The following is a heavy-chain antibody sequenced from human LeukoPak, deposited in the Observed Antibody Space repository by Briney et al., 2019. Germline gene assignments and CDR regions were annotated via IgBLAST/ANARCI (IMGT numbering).Heavy chain of an antibody. J-gene: IGHJ6*02. CDR2: INPNSGGT. V-gene: IGHV1-2*02. D-gene: IGHD3-10*01. CDR1: GYTFTGYY. CDR3: ARGPPIYGSGSPQRFYYYYGMDV. Sequence: GASVKVSCTASGYTFTGYYMHWVRQAPGQGLEWMGWINPNSGGTNYAQKFQGRVTMTRDTSISTAYMELSSLRSEDTAVYYCARGPPIYGSGSPQRFYYYYGMDVWGQGTTVTVSS.